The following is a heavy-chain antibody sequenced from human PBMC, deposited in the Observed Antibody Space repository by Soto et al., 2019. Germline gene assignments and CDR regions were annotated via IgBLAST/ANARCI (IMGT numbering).Heavy chain of an antibody. CDR3: ASAPYRGSWFGELYYYYYGMDV. J-gene: IGHJ6*02. D-gene: IGHD3-10*01. CDR1: GGSFSGYY. V-gene: IGHV4-34*01. Sequence: SETLSLTCAVYGGSFSGYYWSWIRQPPGKGLEWIGEINHSGSTNYNPSLKSRVTISVDTSKNQFSLKLSSVTAADTAVYYCASAPYRGSWFGELYYYYYGMDVWGQGTTVTVS. CDR2: INHSGST.